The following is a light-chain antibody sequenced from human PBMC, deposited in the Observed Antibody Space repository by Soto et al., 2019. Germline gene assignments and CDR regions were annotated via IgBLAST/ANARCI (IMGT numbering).Light chain of an antibody. Sequence: QSVLTQPPSASGTPGQRVTISRSGSSSNIGSGTVNWYQQLPGTAPKLLIYNNNQWPSGVPDRFSGSKSGTSASLAISGLQSEDEADYYCAAWDVSLNGLYVFGTGTKLTVL. CDR2: NNN. CDR1: SSNIGSGT. CDR3: AAWDVSLNGLYV. J-gene: IGLJ1*01. V-gene: IGLV1-44*01.